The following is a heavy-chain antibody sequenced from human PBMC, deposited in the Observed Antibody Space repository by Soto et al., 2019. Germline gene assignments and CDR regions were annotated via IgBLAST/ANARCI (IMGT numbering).Heavy chain of an antibody. Sequence: QVQLVESGAEVKKPGASVKVSCKASGYTFTNYGISWVRQAPGQGLEWMGWISGYNGNTKYAQKFPGRVTMTTDTHTNPAYMDLRSLRSDDTAVYYCARDREYYYDSSGNYYYHYGMDVWGQGTTVTVS. V-gene: IGHV1-18*04. CDR3: ARDREYYYDSSGNYYYHYGMDV. CDR2: ISGYNGNT. J-gene: IGHJ6*02. D-gene: IGHD3-22*01. CDR1: GYTFTNYG.